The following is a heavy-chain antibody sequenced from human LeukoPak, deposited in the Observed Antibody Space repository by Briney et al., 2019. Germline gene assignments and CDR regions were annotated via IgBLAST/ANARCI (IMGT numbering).Heavy chain of an antibody. Sequence: SETLSLTCTVSGGSISSSSYYWGWIRQPPGKGLEWIGSIYYSGSTYYNPSLKSRVTISVDTSKDQFSLKLSSVTAADTAVYYCARDDFWTGLPDYWGQGTLVTVSS. V-gene: IGHV4-39*07. J-gene: IGHJ4*02. CDR3: ARDDFWTGLPDY. D-gene: IGHD3-3*01. CDR1: GGSISSSSYY. CDR2: IYYSGST.